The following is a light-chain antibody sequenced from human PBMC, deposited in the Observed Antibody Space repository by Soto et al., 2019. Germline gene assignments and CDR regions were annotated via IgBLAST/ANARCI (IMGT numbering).Light chain of an antibody. CDR3: LQDYHQYI. V-gene: IGKV1-6*01. CDR2: AAS. J-gene: IGKJ2*01. Sequence: AIQMTQSPSSLSASLGDRVTITCRARQGTRNDLAWYQQKPGKAPKLLIYAASSLKSGDPSRFSGSGTGTDFTLTINSLQPEDCATYYCLQDYHQYIFGQGTKLGIK. CDR1: QGTRND.